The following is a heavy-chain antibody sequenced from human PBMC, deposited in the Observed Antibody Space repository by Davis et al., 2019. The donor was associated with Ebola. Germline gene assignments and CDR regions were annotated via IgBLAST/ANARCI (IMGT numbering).Heavy chain of an antibody. D-gene: IGHD3-22*01. J-gene: IGHJ4*02. CDR1: GGSFSGYY. Sequence: MPSETLSLTCAVYGGSFSGYYWSWIRQLPGKGLEWIGEINHSGSTNYNPSLKSRVTISVDTSKNQFSLKLSSVTAADTAVYYCARAEGNYYDSSGYYVWGQGTLVTVSS. CDR2: INHSGST. V-gene: IGHV4-34*01. CDR3: ARAEGNYYDSSGYYV.